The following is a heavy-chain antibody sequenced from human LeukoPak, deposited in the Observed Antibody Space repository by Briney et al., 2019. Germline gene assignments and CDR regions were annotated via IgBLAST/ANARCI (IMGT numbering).Heavy chain of an antibody. CDR1: GGTFISYA. J-gene: IGHJ5*02. CDR3: ARDRVPWYSSSGPSGSLDH. CDR2: IIPIFGTA. D-gene: IGHD6-6*01. Sequence: ASVKVSCKASGGTFISYAISWVRQAPGQGLEWMGGIIPIFGTANYAQKFQGRVTITADESTSTAYMELSSLRSEDTAVYYCARDRVPWYSSSGPSGSLDHWGQGTLVTVSS. V-gene: IGHV1-69*13.